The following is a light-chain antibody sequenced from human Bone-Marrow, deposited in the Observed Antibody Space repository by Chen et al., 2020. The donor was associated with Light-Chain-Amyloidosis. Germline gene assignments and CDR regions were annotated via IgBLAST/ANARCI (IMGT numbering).Light chain of an antibody. Sequence: NFMLTQPHSVSESPGKTVIISCTRSSGSIATNYVRWYQQRPGSSPTTVIYEDDQRPSGFPDLFSGSIDRSSNSASLTISGLKTEDEADYYCQSYQGSSQGVFGGGTKLTVL. CDR2: EDD. V-gene: IGLV6-57*01. CDR1: SGSIATNY. J-gene: IGLJ3*02. CDR3: QSYQGSSQGV.